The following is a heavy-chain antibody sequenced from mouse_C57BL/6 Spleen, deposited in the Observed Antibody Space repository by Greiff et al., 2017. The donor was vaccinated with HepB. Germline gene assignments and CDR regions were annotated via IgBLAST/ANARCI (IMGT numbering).Heavy chain of an antibody. D-gene: IGHD2-3*01. V-gene: IGHV5-9*01. J-gene: IGHJ2*01. CDR3: ERQDEIYDGYSFDY. CDR2: ISGGGGNT. CDR1: GFTFSSYT. Sequence: EVQGVESGGGLVKPGGSLKLSCAASGFTFSSYTMSWVRQTPEKRLEWVATISGGGGNTYYPDSVKGRFTISRGNAKNTLYLQMSSVRSEDTALYYCERQDEIYDGYSFDYWGQGTTLTVSS.